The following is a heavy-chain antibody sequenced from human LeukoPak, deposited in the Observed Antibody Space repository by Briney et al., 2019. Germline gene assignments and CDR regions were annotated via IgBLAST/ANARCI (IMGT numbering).Heavy chain of an antibody. J-gene: IGHJ4*02. CDR1: SGSISNFH. Sequence: SETLSLTCSVSSGSISNFHWSWIRQPAGKGLEWIGRIFTSGSTYYNPSLKSRVTISVDTSKNQFSLKLTSVTAADTAVYYCARQTGVGLFILPGGQGTLVTVSS. CDR3: ARQTGVGLFILP. V-gene: IGHV4-4*07. D-gene: IGHD3-3*01. CDR2: IFTSGST.